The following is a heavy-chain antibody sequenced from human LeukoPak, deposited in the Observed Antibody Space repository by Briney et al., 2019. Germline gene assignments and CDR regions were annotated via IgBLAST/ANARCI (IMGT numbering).Heavy chain of an antibody. CDR3: VRQPRVHTPDF. V-gene: IGHV5-51*01. CDR1: GYSFTSYW. D-gene: IGHD1-1*01. Sequence: GESLKISCKGSGYSFTSYWIGWVRQMPGKGLEWMGIVPPSDSDTRYSPSFQGQVTISADKSITTAYLQWSSLKASDTATFYCVRQPRVHTPDFWGQGTLVTVSS. CDR2: VPPSDSDT. J-gene: IGHJ4*02.